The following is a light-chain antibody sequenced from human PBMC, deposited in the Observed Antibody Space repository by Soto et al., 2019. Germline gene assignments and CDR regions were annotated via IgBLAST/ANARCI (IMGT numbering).Light chain of an antibody. J-gene: IGKJ1*01. Sequence: DIQMTPSPPTLSASVGDRVTITCRASQSISSWLAWCQQKPGKAPKGLIYKASTLESGAPSRFSGSGSGTEFTLTISSLQPDDFATYYCQQYYSYPWTFGQGTKVDIK. V-gene: IGKV1-5*03. CDR3: QQYYSYPWT. CDR1: QSISSW. CDR2: KAS.